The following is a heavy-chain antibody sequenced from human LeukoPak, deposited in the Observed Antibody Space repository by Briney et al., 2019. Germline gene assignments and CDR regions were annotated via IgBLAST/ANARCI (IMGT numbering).Heavy chain of an antibody. Sequence: GCSLRLSCAASGFTFSSYGMHWVRQAPGKGLESVAVISYDGSNKYYADSVKGRFTIFRDNSNNALYLQMNSLRGEDTAVYCCAKGQGLIAVAGKDYWGQGTLVSVSS. J-gene: IGHJ4*02. CDR1: GFTFSSYG. V-gene: IGHV3-30*18. CDR2: ISYDGSNK. D-gene: IGHD6-19*01. CDR3: AKGQGLIAVAGKDY.